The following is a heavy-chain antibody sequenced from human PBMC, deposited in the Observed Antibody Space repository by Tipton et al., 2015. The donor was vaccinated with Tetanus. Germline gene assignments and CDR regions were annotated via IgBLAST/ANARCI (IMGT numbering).Heavy chain of an antibody. Sequence: TLSLTCTVSGASISSGSHYWSWIRQHPGKGLEWIGDMDYSGTISYNPSLKSRVAILVDKSKNQLSLKLTSVSAADTAVYYCARQFVITFGGVTDFDGFDIWGQGTMVSVSS. V-gene: IGHV4-31*03. CDR3: ARQFVITFGGVTDFDGFDI. J-gene: IGHJ3*02. CDR2: MDYSGTI. D-gene: IGHD3-16*01. CDR1: GASISSGSHY.